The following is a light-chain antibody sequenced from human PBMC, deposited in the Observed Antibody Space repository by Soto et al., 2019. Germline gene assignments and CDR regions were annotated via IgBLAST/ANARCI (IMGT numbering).Light chain of an antibody. J-gene: IGLJ3*02. CDR3: QVWDSSSALLNWV. V-gene: IGLV3-21*02. CDR2: DDS. Sequence: SYELTQPPSVSVAPGQTARITCGGNKIAHKRVHWYQQKPGQAPVLVVYDDSDRPSGIPERFSGSNSGNTATLTISRVEAWDEADYYCQVWDSSSALLNWVFGGGTKLTVL. CDR1: KIAHKR.